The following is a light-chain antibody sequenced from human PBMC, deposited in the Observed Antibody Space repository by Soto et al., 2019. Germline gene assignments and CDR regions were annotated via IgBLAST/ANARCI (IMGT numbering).Light chain of an antibody. V-gene: IGLV2-11*01. CDR1: IRDIGGYNF. CDR3: CSYAGSNTLA. J-gene: IGLJ2*01. Sequence: QSVLTRPRSVSGSPGQSITISCSGTIRDIGGYNFISWYQQHPGAAPKIIIYDVSKRPSGVPDRFSGSTSGNTASLTISGLQAEDDAFYYCCSYAGSNTLAFGGGTKLTVL. CDR2: DVS.